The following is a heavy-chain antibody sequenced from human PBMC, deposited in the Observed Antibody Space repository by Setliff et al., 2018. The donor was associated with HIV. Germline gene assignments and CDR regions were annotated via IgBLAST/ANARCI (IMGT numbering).Heavy chain of an antibody. CDR3: ARASRWGSIPFDY. CDR2: VHTSGTT. V-gene: IGHV4-61*09. CDR1: GGSIDGDGYY. Sequence: SETLSLTCTVYGGSIDGDGYYWSWIRQAAGKGPEWVGHVHTSGTTNYNPSLKSRVTISVDTSKNQFSLKLSSVTAADTAVYFCARASRWGSIPFDYWGQGTLVTVSS. D-gene: IGHD2-21*01. J-gene: IGHJ4*02.